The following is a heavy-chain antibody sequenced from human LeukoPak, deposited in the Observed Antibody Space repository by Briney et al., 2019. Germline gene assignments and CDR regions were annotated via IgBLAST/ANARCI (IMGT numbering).Heavy chain of an antibody. D-gene: IGHD5-18*01. CDR1: GGSFSGYY. V-gene: IGHV4-34*01. J-gene: IGHJ4*02. Sequence: SETLSLTCAVYGGSFSGYYWSWIRQPPGKGLEWIGEINHSGSTNYNPSLKSRVTISVDTSKNQFSLKLSSVTAADTAVYYCASSWIQLWLYYFDYWGQGTLVTVSS. CDR2: INHSGST. CDR3: ASSWIQLWLYYFDY.